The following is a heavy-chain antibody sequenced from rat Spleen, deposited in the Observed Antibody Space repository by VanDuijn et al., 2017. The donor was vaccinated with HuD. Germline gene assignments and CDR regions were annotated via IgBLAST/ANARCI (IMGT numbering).Heavy chain of an antibody. CDR3: GRGQYRYNWIDY. V-gene: IGHV3-3*01. D-gene: IGHD1-5*01. CDR2: INSAGST. Sequence: EVQLQESGPGLVKPSQSLSLTCSVTGHSIASSYRWNWIRKFPGSKLEWMGYINSAGSTNYNPSLKSRISITRDTSKNQFFLQVNSVTTEDTATYYCGRGQYRYNWIDYWGQGVMVTVSS. CDR1: GHSIASSYR. J-gene: IGHJ2*01.